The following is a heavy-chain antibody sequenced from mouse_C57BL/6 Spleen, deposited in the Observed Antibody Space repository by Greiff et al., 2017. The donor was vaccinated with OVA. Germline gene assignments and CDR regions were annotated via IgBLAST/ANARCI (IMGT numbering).Heavy chain of an antibody. J-gene: IGHJ2*01. Sequence: VQLQQSGAELVRPGASVKLSCKASGYTFTSYCINWVKQRPGQGLEWIGRIYPGSGNTYYNEKFKGKATLTADKSSSTAYMQLSSLTSEDSAVYFGARDLDGYDYLDYWGQGTTVTVSS. V-gene: IGHV1-76*01. CDR1: GYTFTSYC. D-gene: IGHD2-12*01. CDR3: ARDLDGYDYLDY. CDR2: IYPGSGNT.